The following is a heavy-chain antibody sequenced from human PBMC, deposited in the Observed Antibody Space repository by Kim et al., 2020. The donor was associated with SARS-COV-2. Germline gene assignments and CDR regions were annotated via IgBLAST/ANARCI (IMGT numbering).Heavy chain of an antibody. CDR2: IYHSGTT. CDR3: AKEGPSTSYAGAFDT. Sequence: SETLSLTCAVSGASVSSSNWWTWLRQPPGKGLEWIGEIYHSGTTNYNPSLKSRVSISVDKSKNQFSLKLSSVSAADTAVYYCAKEGPSTSYAGAFDTWGQGTMVTVS. D-gene: IGHD2-2*01. CDR1: GASVSSSNW. J-gene: IGHJ3*02. V-gene: IGHV4-4*02.